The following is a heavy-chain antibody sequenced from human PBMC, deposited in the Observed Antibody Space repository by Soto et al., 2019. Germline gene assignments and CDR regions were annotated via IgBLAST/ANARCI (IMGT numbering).Heavy chain of an antibody. Sequence: QVQLVQSGAEVKRPGASVKVSCRASGYVFNTYGLSWVRQAPGQGLEWMGWITAYSADTNYAQKFKDRVTMTIDASTNPAYMELRSLRSDDTALYFCARDGSLAGNYEYWGQGTLVTVSS. V-gene: IGHV1-18*01. D-gene: IGHD4-4*01. CDR3: ARDGSLAGNYEY. CDR1: GYVFNTYG. CDR2: ITAYSADT. J-gene: IGHJ4*02.